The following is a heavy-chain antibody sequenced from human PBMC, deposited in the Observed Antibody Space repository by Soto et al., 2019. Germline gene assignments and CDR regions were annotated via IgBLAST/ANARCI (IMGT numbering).Heavy chain of an antibody. V-gene: IGHV3-23*01. CDR1: VFTFSSYA. CDR3: AKGFRGMDV. CDR2: ISGSGGST. Sequence: GWSLRLSCSASVFTFSSYAMSWVRQAPGKGLEWVSAISGSGGSTYYADSVKGRFTISRDNSKNTLYLQMNSLRAEDTAVYYCAKGFRGMDVWGQGTTVTVSS. J-gene: IGHJ6*02.